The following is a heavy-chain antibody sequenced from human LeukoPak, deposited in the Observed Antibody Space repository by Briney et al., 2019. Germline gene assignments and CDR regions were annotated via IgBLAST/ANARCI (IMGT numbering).Heavy chain of an antibody. Sequence: GGSLRLSCVASDFTFSNYWMSWVRQAPGEGLEWGGNLKQDGSEIYYLDSVKGRFTISRDNTKDSLYLQMNSLRAEDTAVYYCATIEAVRFHYWGQGTLVTVSS. J-gene: IGHJ4*02. CDR1: DFTFSNYW. CDR2: LKQDGSEI. D-gene: IGHD4-17*01. CDR3: ATIEAVRFHY. V-gene: IGHV3-7*01.